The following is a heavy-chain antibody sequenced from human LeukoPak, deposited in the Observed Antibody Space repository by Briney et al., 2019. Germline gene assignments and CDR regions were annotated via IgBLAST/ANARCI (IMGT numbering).Heavy chain of an antibody. CDR3: AKDIGGYLDPYYYGMDV. V-gene: IGHV3-43*01. Sequence: PGGSLRLSCAASGFTFDDYTMHWVRHAPGRCLEWVSLISWDGGSTYYADSVKGRFTISRDNSKNSLYLQMNSLRTEDTALYYCAKDIGGYLDPYYYGMDVWGQGTTVTVSS. CDR1: GFTFDDYT. CDR2: ISWDGGST. D-gene: IGHD3-22*01. J-gene: IGHJ6*02.